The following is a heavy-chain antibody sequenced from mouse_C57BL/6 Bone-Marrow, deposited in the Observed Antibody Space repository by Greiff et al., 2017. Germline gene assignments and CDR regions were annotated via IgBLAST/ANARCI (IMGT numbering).Heavy chain of an antibody. J-gene: IGHJ3*01. D-gene: IGHD2-3*01. Sequence: VQLKESGAELVRPGASVKLSCTASGFNIKDDYMHWVKQRPEQGLEWIGWIDPENGDTEYASKVQGKTTITADTTSNAAYLQLSSLPSEDTAVYHWTTLYDCLRITYWGQGTLVTVYA. CDR2: IDPENGDT. CDR1: GFNIKDDY. CDR3: TTLYDCLRITY. V-gene: IGHV14-4*01.